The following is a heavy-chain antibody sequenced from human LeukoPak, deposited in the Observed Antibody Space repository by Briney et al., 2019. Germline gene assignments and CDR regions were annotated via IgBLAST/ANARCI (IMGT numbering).Heavy chain of an antibody. CDR3: ARVLRYSGYDFWFDP. V-gene: IGHV1-2*06. D-gene: IGHD5-12*01. CDR1: GYTFTGYY. Sequence: ASVKVSCKASGYTFTGYYMHWVRRAPGQGLEWMGRINPNSGGTNYAQKFQGRVTMTRDTSISTAYMELSRLRSDDTAVYYCARVLRYSGYDFWFDPWGQGTLVTVSS. CDR2: INPNSGGT. J-gene: IGHJ5*02.